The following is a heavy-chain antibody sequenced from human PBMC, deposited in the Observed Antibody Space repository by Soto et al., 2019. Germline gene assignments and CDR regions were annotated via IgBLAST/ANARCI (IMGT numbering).Heavy chain of an antibody. CDR1: GFTFSSYA. V-gene: IGHV3-30-3*01. J-gene: IGHJ4*02. CDR3: ARDFSNYGSGSMDY. Sequence: GGSLRLSCAASGFTFSSYAMHWVRQAPGKGLEWVAVISYDGSNKYYADSVKGRFTISRDNSKNTLYLQMNSLRAEDTAVYYCARDFSNYGSGSMDYWGQGTLVTVSS. D-gene: IGHD3-10*01. CDR2: ISYDGSNK.